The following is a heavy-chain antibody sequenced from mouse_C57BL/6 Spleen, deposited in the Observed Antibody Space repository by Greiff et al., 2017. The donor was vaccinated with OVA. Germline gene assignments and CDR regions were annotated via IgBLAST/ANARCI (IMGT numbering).Heavy chain of an antibody. J-gene: IGHJ3*01. Sequence: DVHLVESGGDLVKPGGSLKLSCAASGFTFSSYGMSWVRQTPDKRLEWVATISSGGSYTYYPDSVKGRFTISRDNAKNTLYLQMSSLKSEDTAMYYCARHDGSSYFAYWGQGTLVTVSA. CDR2: ISSGGSYT. V-gene: IGHV5-6*01. CDR3: ARHDGSSYFAY. D-gene: IGHD1-1*01. CDR1: GFTFSSYG.